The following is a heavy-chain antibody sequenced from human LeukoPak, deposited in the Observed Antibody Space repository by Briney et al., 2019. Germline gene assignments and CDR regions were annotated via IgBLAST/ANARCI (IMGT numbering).Heavy chain of an antibody. Sequence: SETLSLTCTVSGGSISSYYWSWIRQPPGKGLEWIGYIYYSGSTNYNPSLKSRVTISVDTSKNQFSLKLSSVTAADTAVYYCARGRVEFDPWGQGTLVTVSS. CDR2: IYYSGST. J-gene: IGHJ5*02. CDR3: ARGRVEFDP. CDR1: GGSISSYY. D-gene: IGHD2-15*01. V-gene: IGHV4-59*01.